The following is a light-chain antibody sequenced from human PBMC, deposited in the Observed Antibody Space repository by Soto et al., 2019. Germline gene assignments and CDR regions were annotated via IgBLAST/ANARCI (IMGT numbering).Light chain of an antibody. CDR3: QQYYSYPQT. J-gene: IGKJ1*01. CDR2: AAS. CDR1: QGISSY. Sequence: AIRMTQSPSSLSASTGDRVTITCRASQGISSYLAWYQQKPGKAPKLLIYAASTLQSGVPSRFSGSGSGTDFTLTISCLQSEDFATYYCQQYYSYPQTFGQGTKVDIX. V-gene: IGKV1-8*01.